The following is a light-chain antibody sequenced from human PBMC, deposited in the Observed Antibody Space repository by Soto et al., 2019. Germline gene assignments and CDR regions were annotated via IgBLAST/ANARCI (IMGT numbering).Light chain of an antibody. V-gene: IGLV2-11*01. CDR3: CSFAGSYTYV. J-gene: IGLJ1*01. CDR1: SSDVGRYDY. Sequence: QSVLTQPRSVSGSPGQSVTISCTGTSSDVGRYDYVSWYQQHPGKAPKLIIYDVSERPSGVPDRFSGSKFGNTASLTISGLQAEDEADYSCCSFAGSYTYVFGTGTKGHRP. CDR2: DVS.